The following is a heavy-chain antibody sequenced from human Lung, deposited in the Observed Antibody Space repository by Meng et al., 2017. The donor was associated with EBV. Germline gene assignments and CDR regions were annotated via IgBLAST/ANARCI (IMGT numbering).Heavy chain of an antibody. CDR3: ASFDHIPRRNYFDY. D-gene: IGHD2-21*01. CDR1: GGSMSSGNYY. CDR2: IHHSGSA. V-gene: IGHV4-30-4*01. J-gene: IGHJ4*02. Sequence: QVQLQEPGPGLVEPSQTLSFTCTVSGGSMSSGNYYWSWIRQPPGKGLEWIGYIHHSGSAYYNPSLKSRVSISVDTSKNQFSLNLNSMTAADTAVYYCASFDHIPRRNYFDYWGQGTLVTVSS.